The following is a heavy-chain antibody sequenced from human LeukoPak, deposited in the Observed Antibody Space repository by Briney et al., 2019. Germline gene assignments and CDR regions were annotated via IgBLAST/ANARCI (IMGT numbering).Heavy chain of an antibody. V-gene: IGHV3-7*01. D-gene: IGHD7-27*01. CDR2: INLGGSVI. CDR1: GFAFRDYW. CDR3: AAWGLHNY. Sequence: RGSLRLSCAASGFAFRDYWMNWVRQAPGKGLEWVANINLGGSVISYVDSVKGRCTASRDNAENSLSLQMNSLRAEDTAVYYCAAWGLHNYWGQGTLVTVSS. J-gene: IGHJ4*02.